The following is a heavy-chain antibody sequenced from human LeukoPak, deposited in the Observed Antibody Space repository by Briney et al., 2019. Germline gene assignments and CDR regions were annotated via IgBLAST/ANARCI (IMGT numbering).Heavy chain of an antibody. J-gene: IGHJ5*02. CDR1: GGSFRGYY. V-gene: IGHV4-34*01. CDR2: INHSGGT. Sequence: SETLSLTCAVYGGSFRGYYWSWIRQPPGKGLEWIGEINHSGGTNYNPSLKSRVTISVDTSKNQFSLKLSSVTAADTAVYYCARGNDYGDYVVGPWFDPWGQGTLVTVSS. D-gene: IGHD4-17*01. CDR3: ARGNDYGDYVVGPWFDP.